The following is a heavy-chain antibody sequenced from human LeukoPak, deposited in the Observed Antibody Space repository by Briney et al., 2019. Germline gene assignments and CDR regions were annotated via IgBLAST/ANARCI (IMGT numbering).Heavy chain of an antibody. J-gene: IGHJ4*02. CDR3: ARYYYDTSGMYYFDY. CDR2: IYYSGST. Sequence: SETLSLTCTVSGGSISNYYWSWIRQPPGKGLEWIGYIYYSGSTNYNPSLKSRVTISVDTSKNQFSLKLSSVTAVDTAVYYCARYYYDTSGMYYFDYWGQGTLVTVSS. CDR1: GGSISNYY. D-gene: IGHD3-22*01. V-gene: IGHV4-59*01.